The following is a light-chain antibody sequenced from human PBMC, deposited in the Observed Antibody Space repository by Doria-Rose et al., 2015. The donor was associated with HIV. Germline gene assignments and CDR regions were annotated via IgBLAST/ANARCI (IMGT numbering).Light chain of an antibody. V-gene: IGKV1-39*01. CDR1: QTVSTY. CDR3: QQTYSSPPWT. CDR2: AAS. Sequence: TQSPTSLSASIVARVTITCRASQTVSTYLNWFQQEPGKAPKLLIYAASRLQSGVPSRFSGSGSGTDFTLTISGLQPGDFATYYCQQTYSSPPWTFGQGTKVEMK. J-gene: IGKJ1*01.